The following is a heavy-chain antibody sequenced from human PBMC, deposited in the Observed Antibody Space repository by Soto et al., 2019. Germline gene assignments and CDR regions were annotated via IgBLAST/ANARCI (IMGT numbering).Heavy chain of an antibody. CDR1: GFTFSSYG. CDR2: ISYDGSNK. D-gene: IGHD1-26*01. Sequence: QVQLVESGGGVVQPGRSLRLCCAASGFTFSSYGMHWVRQAPGKGLEWVAVISYDGSNKYYADSVKGRFTISRDNSKNTLYLQMNSLRAEDTAVYYCAKDLLVVGATPAYYWGQGTLVTVSS. V-gene: IGHV3-30*18. CDR3: AKDLLVVGATPAYY. J-gene: IGHJ4*02.